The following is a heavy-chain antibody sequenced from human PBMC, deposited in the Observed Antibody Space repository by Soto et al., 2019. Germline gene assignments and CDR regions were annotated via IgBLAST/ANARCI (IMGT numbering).Heavy chain of an antibody. CDR3: ARAHTFYGDVTYYFDY. D-gene: IGHD4-17*01. Sequence: KPGGSLRLSCAASGFTFSDYYMSWIRQAPGKGLEWVSYISSSGSTIYYADSVRGRFTISRDNAKNSLYLQMNSLRAEDTAVYYCARAHTFYGDVTYYFDYWGQGTLVTVSS. CDR2: ISSSGSTI. J-gene: IGHJ4*02. CDR1: GFTFSDYY. V-gene: IGHV3-11*01.